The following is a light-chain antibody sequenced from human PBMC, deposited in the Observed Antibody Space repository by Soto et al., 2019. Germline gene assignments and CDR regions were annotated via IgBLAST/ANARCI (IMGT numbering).Light chain of an antibody. J-gene: IGLJ1*01. CDR3: ISYKTDDTFL. Sequence: QSALTQPASVSGSPGQSITISCTGTSSDVGDYNYVSWYQQHPGKAPKLMIYEVSNRPSGVSNRFSGSKSGNTASLTISGLQAEDEAEYFCISYKTDDTFLFGTGTKVTVL. CDR2: EVS. CDR1: SSDVGDYNY. V-gene: IGLV2-14*01.